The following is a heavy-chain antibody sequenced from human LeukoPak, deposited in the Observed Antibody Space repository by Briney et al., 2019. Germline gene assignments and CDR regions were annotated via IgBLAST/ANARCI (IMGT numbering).Heavy chain of an antibody. D-gene: IGHD3-10*01. Sequence: SGTLSLTCNVSGGSFSGYFWSWIRQPAGKGLEWIGRIYTSGSTNYNPSLKSRVIMSVDTSKNQFSLNLSSVTAADTAVYYCARVGGMVRGAHVDLMDVWGQGTTVTVSS. J-gene: IGHJ6*02. CDR1: GGSFSGYF. CDR2: IYTSGST. V-gene: IGHV4-4*07. CDR3: ARVGGMVRGAHVDLMDV.